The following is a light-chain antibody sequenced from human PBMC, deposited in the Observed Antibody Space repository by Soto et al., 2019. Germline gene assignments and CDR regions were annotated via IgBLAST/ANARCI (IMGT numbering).Light chain of an antibody. J-gene: IGKJ4*01. CDR3: QQYNNWPLA. CDR1: QSISSD. CDR2: AAS. V-gene: IGKV3-15*01. Sequence: EIVMTQSPATLSVSPGERATLSCRASQSISSDLAWYQQRPGQAPRLLIYAASTRAIGIPARVSGSGSGAEVTLTISSLQSEDFATYYCQQYNNWPLAFGGGTKVEIK.